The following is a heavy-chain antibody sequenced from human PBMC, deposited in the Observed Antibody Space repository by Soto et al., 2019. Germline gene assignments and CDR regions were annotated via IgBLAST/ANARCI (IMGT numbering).Heavy chain of an antibody. CDR2: ITPGGGIT. Sequence: QVQLVQSGAEVKKPGASVRVSCKAYGYTFTTYDIHWVRQAPGLVLAWMGIITPGGGITSYAQKFKGRITMTRDTSTSTVYMELSSLRSEDTAMYYCAKVLSELVPRYFDTWGQGTLVTVSS. J-gene: IGHJ4*02. CDR3: AKVLSELVPRYFDT. D-gene: IGHD6-13*01. CDR1: GYTFTTYD. V-gene: IGHV1-46*01.